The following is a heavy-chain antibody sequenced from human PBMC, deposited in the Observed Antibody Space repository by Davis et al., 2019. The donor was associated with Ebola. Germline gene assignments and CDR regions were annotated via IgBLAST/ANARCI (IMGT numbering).Heavy chain of an antibody. CDR1: GGTFSSYT. Sequence: AASVKVSCKASGGTFSSYTISWVLQAPGQGLEWMGWIIPILGIANYAQKFQGRVTITADKSTSPAYIELSSLRSEDTAVYYWTRDISGANGEDYWGQGTLVTVSS. V-gene: IGHV1-69*10. D-gene: IGHD7-27*01. CDR2: IIPILGIA. J-gene: IGHJ4*02. CDR3: TRDISGANGEDY.